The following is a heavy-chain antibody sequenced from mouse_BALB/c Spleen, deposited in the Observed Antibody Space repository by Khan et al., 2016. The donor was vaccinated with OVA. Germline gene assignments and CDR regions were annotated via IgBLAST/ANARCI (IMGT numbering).Heavy chain of an antibody. Sequence: VQLKESGGGLVQPGGSRKLSCAASGFTFSNFGMHWVRQAPEKGLEWVAYISSGSATIYYADTLKGRFTISRDNPKNTLLLQMTSLRSEDTAMYYCARSKITTWYFDVWGAGTTVTVSS. CDR1: GFTFSNFG. CDR3: ARSKITTWYFDV. V-gene: IGHV5-17*02. J-gene: IGHJ1*01. D-gene: IGHD2-4*01. CDR2: ISSGSATI.